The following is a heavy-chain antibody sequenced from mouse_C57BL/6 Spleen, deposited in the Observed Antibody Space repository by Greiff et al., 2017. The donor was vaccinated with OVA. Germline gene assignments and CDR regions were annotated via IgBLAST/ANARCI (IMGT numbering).Heavy chain of an antibody. Sequence: QVHVKQPGAELVKPGASVKMSCKASGYTFTSYWITWVKQRPGQGLEWIGDIYPGSGSTNYNEKFKSKATLTVDTSSSTAYMQLSSLTSEDSAVYYCARSNGSYYAMDYWGQGTSVTVSS. CDR3: ARSNGSYYAMDY. V-gene: IGHV1-55*01. J-gene: IGHJ4*01. CDR2: IYPGSGST. D-gene: IGHD1-1*01. CDR1: GYTFTSYW.